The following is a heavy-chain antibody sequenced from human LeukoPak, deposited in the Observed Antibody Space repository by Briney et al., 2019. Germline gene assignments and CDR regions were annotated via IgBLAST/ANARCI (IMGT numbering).Heavy chain of an antibody. CDR1: GFTFSRHW. CDR3: ARDESGGYYVY. Sequence: HPGGSLSLSCEASGFTFSRHWMSWVRQAPGRGLEWVANIKQDGSMKQYADSVRGRFIISRDNAKNSVYLQLSSLKAEDSAVYFCARDESGGYYVYWGQGTLVTVSS. CDR2: IKQDGSMK. V-gene: IGHV3-7*01. J-gene: IGHJ4*02. D-gene: IGHD2-15*01.